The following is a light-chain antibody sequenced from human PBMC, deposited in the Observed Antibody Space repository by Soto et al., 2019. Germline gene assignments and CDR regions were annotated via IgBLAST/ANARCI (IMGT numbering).Light chain of an antibody. V-gene: IGKV1-5*03. CDR2: KAS. Sequence: DIQMTQSPSTLSAFVGDRVTITCRASQRTSGWLAWYQQKTGKAPKLLIYKASSLKSGVPSRFSGSGSGTEFTLTISSLQPDDFATYYCQHYNSYSEAFGQGTKVDIK. CDR1: QRTSGW. J-gene: IGKJ1*01. CDR3: QHYNSYSEA.